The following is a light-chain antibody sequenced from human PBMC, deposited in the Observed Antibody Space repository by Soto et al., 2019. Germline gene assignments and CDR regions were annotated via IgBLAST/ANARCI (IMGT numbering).Light chain of an antibody. V-gene: IGKV1-33*01. CDR3: QQYDNLPFT. CDR1: QDISNY. CDR2: DAS. Sequence: DIQMTQSPSSLSASVGDRVTITCQASQDISNYLNWYQQKPGKAPTLLIYDASNLETGVPSRFSGGGSGTDFTFTISSLQPEDIATYYCQQYDNLPFTFGGGTKVDIK. J-gene: IGKJ4*01.